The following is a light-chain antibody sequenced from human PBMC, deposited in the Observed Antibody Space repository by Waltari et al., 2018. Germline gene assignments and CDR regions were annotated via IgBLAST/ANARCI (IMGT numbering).Light chain of an antibody. CDR2: EVS. J-gene: IGKJ3*01. V-gene: IGKV2D-29*02. Sequence: DVVMTQTPLSLSVTPGQAASISCKSSQSLVYSDGETFLHWYLQRPGQSPQLLIYEVSKRFSGVSDRFSGSGSGTNYTLKISRVEAEDVGVYYCMQSLRFPFTFGPGTRVDIK. CDR1: QSLVYSDGETF. CDR3: MQSLRFPFT.